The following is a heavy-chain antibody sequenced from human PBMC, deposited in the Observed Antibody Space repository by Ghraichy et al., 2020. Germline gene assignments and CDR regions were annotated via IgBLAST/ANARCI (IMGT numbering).Heavy chain of an antibody. D-gene: IGHD6-13*01. J-gene: IGHJ2*01. CDR1: GFSFSDYS. CDR3: ARLPLPRRAAVGDWYFEL. V-gene: IGHV3-48*01. Sequence: GGSLRLSCEGSGFSFSDYSMIWVRLTPRKALEWVSSITGSSITIFYTDSVKGRFTISRDNAKNSLYLQMNSLRAEDTAVYYCARLPLPRRAAVGDWYFELWGRGTLVTVS. CDR2: ITGSSITI.